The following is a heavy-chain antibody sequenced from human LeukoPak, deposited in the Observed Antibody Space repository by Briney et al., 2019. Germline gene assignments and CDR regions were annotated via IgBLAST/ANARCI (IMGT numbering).Heavy chain of an antibody. D-gene: IGHD5-12*01. CDR1: GFTFSSYW. V-gene: IGHV3-7*01. CDR2: IKQDGSEI. J-gene: IGHJ4*02. Sequence: PGGSLRLSCAASGFTFSSYWMNWVRQAPGKGLEWVANIKQDGSEIYYVDSVKGRFTISRDNAKNSPYLQMISLRAEDTAVYYCARGGVAPGAYWGQGTLVTVSS. CDR3: ARGGVAPGAY.